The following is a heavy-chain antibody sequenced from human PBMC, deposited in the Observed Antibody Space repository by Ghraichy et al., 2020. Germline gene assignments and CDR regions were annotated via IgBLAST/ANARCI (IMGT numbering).Heavy chain of an antibody. V-gene: IGHV3-30*04. CDR1: GFTFSSYA. CDR2: ISYDGSNK. Sequence: GGSLRLSCAASGFTFSSYAMHWVRQAPGKGLEWVAVISYDGSNKYYADSVKGRFTISRDNSKNTLYLQMNSLRAEDTAVYYCARAPWSGYDEHTAFFDYWGQGTLVTVSS. D-gene: IGHD5-12*01. CDR3: ARAPWSGYDEHTAFFDY. J-gene: IGHJ4*02.